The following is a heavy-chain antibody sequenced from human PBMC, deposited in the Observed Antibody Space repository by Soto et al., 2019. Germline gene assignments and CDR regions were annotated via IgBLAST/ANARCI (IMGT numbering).Heavy chain of an antibody. CDR2: INSDGSST. Sequence: TGGALRLSCAASGFPLSSYWKHWGRPAPGKGLGWVSRINSDGSSTSYADSVKGRFTISRDNAKNTLYLQMNSLRAEDTAVYYCARDKRPGYVYYYYGMDVWGQGTTVTVSS. D-gene: IGHD3-9*01. V-gene: IGHV3-74*01. J-gene: IGHJ6*02. CDR1: GFPLSSYW. CDR3: ARDKRPGYVYYYYGMDV.